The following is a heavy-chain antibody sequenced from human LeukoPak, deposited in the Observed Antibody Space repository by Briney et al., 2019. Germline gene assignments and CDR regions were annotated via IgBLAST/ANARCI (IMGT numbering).Heavy chain of an antibody. CDR3: ARGEFFQDYYGSGSLGLFDP. V-gene: IGHV4-4*02. D-gene: IGHD3-10*01. CDR2: IYHSGST. CDR1: GGSISSSNW. Sequence: PSETLSLTCAVSGGSISSSNWWSWVRQPPGKGLEWIGEIYHSGSTNYNPSLKSRVTISVDKSKNQFSLKLSSVTAADTAVYYCARGEFFQDYYGSGSLGLFDPWGQGTLVTVSS. J-gene: IGHJ5*02.